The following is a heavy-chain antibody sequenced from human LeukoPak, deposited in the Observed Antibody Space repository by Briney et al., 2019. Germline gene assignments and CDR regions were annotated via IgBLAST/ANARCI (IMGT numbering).Heavy chain of an antibody. J-gene: IGHJ3*02. D-gene: IGHD4/OR15-4a*01. CDR1: GGSISSSSYY. CDR3: ARDKGTMPFDI. V-gene: IGHV4-39*02. Sequence: SETLSLTCTVSGGSISSSSYYWGWIRQPPGKGLEWIGSIYYSGSTYYNPSLKSRVSISRDTSKNHFSLNLRSVAAADTAVYYCARDKGTMPFDIWGKGTMVTVSS. CDR2: IYYSGST.